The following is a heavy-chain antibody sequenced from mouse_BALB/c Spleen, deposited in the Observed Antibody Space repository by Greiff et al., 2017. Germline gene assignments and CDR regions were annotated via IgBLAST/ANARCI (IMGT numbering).Heavy chain of an antibody. CDR3: ARDGGGNYAWFAY. V-gene: IGHV1-69*01. CDR2: IDTSDSYT. Sequence: QVQLQQPGAELVMPGASVKMSCKASGYTFTDYWMHWVKQRPGQGLEWIGAIDTSDSYTSYNQKFKGKATLTVDESSSTAYMQLSSLTSEDSAVYYCARDGGGNYAWFAYWGQGTLVTVSA. CDR1: GYTFTDYW. D-gene: IGHD2-1*01. J-gene: IGHJ3*01.